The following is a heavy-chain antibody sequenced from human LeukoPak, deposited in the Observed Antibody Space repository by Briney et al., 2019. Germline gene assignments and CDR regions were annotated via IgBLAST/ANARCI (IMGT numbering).Heavy chain of an antibody. Sequence: SETLSLTCTVSGGPISSGGYYWSWIRQHPGKGLEWIGYIYYSGSTYYNPSLKSRVTKSVDTSKNQFSLKLSSVTAADTAVYYCARADGGYCSSTSCYLDWFDPWGQGTLVTVSS. J-gene: IGHJ5*02. CDR3: ARADGGYCSSTSCYLDWFDP. CDR1: GGPISSGGYY. D-gene: IGHD2-2*01. V-gene: IGHV4-31*03. CDR2: IYYSGST.